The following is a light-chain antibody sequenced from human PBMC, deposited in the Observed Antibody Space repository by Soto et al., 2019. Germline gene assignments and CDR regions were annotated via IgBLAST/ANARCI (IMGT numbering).Light chain of an antibody. J-gene: IGLJ2*01. CDR2: EVN. CDR3: SSYASSHSQVV. V-gene: IGLV2-8*01. Sequence: QSVLTQPPSVSGSPGQTVTISCTGTSCNIGGYYYVSWYQQHPGKAPKLLIYEVNNRPSGVSDRFSGSKSGNTASLTISGLQAEDEADYYCSSYASSHSQVVFGGGTKLTVL. CDR1: SCNIGGYYY.